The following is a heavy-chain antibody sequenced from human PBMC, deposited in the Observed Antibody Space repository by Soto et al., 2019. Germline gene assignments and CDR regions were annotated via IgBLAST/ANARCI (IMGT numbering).Heavy chain of an antibody. CDR1: GGTFSTFG. D-gene: IGHD4-17*01. Sequence: SVKVSCKASGGTFSTFGISWVRQAPGQGLEWMGGIIPFFGTARYSQKFEDRITITADESTNTVYMDLRSLTSEDTAIYYCAKSAPMDAGDKYYYDFWGQGALVTVPS. CDR3: AKSAPMDAGDKYYYDF. CDR2: IIPFFGTA. V-gene: IGHV1-69*13. J-gene: IGHJ4*02.